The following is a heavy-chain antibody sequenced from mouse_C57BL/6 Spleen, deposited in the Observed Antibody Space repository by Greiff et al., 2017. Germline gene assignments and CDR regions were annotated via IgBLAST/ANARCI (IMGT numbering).Heavy chain of an antibody. J-gene: IGHJ2*01. CDR2: IYPGSGNT. Sequence: QVQLKESGAELVRPGASVKLSCKASGYTFTDYYINWVKQRPGQGLEWIARIYPGSGNTYYNEKFKGKATLTAEKSSSTAYMQLSSLTSEDSAVYFCARETDYFDYWGQGTTLIVSS. CDR1: GYTFTDYY. CDR3: ARETDYFDY. V-gene: IGHV1-76*01.